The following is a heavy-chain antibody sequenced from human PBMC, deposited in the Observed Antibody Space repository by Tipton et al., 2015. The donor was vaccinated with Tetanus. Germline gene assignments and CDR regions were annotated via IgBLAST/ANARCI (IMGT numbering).Heavy chain of an antibody. CDR3: ARDSGHLVGAPRPQTTIDS. D-gene: IGHD1-26*01. CDR2: TYYRSKWYN. CDR1: GDSVSSNSAA. Sequence: GLVKPSQTLSRTCAISGDSVSSNSAAWNWIRQSPSRGLEWLGRTYYRSKWYNDYAVSVKSRITINPDTSKNQFSLQLNSVTPEDTAVYYCARDSGHLVGAPRPQTTIDSWGQGTLVTVSS. V-gene: IGHV6-1*01. J-gene: IGHJ4*02.